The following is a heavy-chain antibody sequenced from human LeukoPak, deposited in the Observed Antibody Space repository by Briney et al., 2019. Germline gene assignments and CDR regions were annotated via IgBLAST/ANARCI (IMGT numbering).Heavy chain of an antibody. J-gene: IGHJ4*02. CDR2: ISGSGTST. Sequence: GGSLRLSCAASGFTFSSYGMNWVRQAPGKGLEWVSTISGSGTSTYYADSVKGRFTISRDNSKNTLYLQMNSLRAEDTALYYCARRAYGDYVDFDYWGQGTLVTVSS. D-gene: IGHD4-17*01. V-gene: IGHV3-23*01. CDR3: ARRAYGDYVDFDY. CDR1: GFTFSSYG.